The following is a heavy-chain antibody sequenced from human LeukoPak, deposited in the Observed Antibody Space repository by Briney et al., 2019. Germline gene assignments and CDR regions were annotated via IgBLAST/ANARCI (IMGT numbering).Heavy chain of an antibody. CDR3: ADVLDWAY. D-gene: IGHD3/OR15-3a*01. V-gene: IGHV3-7*01. J-gene: IGHJ4*02. Sequence: GGSLRLSCAAPGFSFSNYWMSWVRQAPGKGLEWVATIREDGSEKYYVDSVKGRFTISRDNAEKSLYLQMNSLRAEDTALYYCADVLDWAYWGQGTLVTVSS. CDR2: IREDGSEK. CDR1: GFSFSNYW.